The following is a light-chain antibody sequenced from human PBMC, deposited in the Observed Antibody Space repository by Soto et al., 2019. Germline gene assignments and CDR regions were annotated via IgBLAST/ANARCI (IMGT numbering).Light chain of an antibody. V-gene: IGKV3-11*01. J-gene: IGKJ3*01. CDR2: DAS. Sequence: EIVLTQSPATLSLSPGERATLSCRASQSVSSYFAWYQQKPGQAPRLLIYDASNRATGIPARFSGSGSGTDFTLTISSLETEDFAVYYCQQRGISPPTFGPGTKVDI. CDR3: QQRGISPPT. CDR1: QSVSSY.